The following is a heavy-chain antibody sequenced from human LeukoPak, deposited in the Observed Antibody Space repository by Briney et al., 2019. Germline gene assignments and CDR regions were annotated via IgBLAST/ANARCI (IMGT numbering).Heavy chain of an antibody. D-gene: IGHD6-19*01. Sequence: GGSLRLSCATSGFTFSTYAMNWVRQAPGKGLEWVSAISGSGGRTYYADSLKGRFTISRDNSKNTLYLQMNSLRAEDTAVYYCARDKRWQWLNYYYYYMDVWGKGTTVTISS. CDR3: ARDKRWQWLNYYYYYMDV. V-gene: IGHV3-23*01. CDR2: ISGSGGRT. CDR1: GFTFSTYA. J-gene: IGHJ6*03.